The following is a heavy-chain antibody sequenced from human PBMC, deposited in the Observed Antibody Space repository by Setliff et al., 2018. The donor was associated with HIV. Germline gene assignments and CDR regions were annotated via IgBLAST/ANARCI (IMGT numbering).Heavy chain of an antibody. Sequence: PSATLSLTCTVFEGDSTGYYGTWIRKEQGKGLEWIGDINHTGDTNYNPSLKSRVTISIDTSKNQFSLKLRSVTAADTAVYYCARGLYYESTGPTDYWGQGTLVTVSS. D-gene: IGHD3-22*01. V-gene: IGHV4-34*01. CDR2: INHTGDT. CDR1: EGDSTGYY. J-gene: IGHJ4*02. CDR3: ARGLYYESTGPTDY.